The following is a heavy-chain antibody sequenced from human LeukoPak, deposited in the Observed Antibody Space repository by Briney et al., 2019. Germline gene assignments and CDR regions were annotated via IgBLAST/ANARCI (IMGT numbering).Heavy chain of an antibody. D-gene: IGHD4-17*01. J-gene: IGHJ4*02. CDR2: IYYSGST. V-gene: IGHV4-59*08. Sequence: SETLSLTCTVSGGSISSYYWSWIRQPPGKGLEWIGYIYYSGSTNYNPSLKSRVTISVDTSKNQFSLKLSSVTAADTAVYYCARHQIVFGDYAGTFDYWGQGTLVTVSS. CDR3: ARHQIVFGDYAGTFDY. CDR1: GGSISSYY.